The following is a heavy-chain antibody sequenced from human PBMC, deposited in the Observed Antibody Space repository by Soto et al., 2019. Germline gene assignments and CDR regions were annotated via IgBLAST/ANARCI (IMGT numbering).Heavy chain of an antibody. D-gene: IGHD3-3*01. V-gene: IGHV5-51*01. Sequence: PGESLKISCKGSGYSFTSYWIGWVRQMPGKGLEWMGIIYPGDSDTRYSPSFQGQVTISADKSISTAYLQWSSLKASDTAMYYCARRGEYYDFWSGPGPNDYWGQGTLVTVSS. CDR1: GYSFTSYW. CDR3: ARRGEYYDFWSGPGPNDY. J-gene: IGHJ4*02. CDR2: IYPGDSDT.